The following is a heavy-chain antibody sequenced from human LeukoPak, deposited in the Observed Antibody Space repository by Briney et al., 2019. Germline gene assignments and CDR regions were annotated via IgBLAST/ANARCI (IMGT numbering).Heavy chain of an antibody. CDR3: ARVPMIDNWFDP. V-gene: IGHV4-39*07. CDR1: GGSISSSSYY. D-gene: IGHD3-22*01. Sequence: SETLSLTCTVSGGSISSSSYYWGWIRQPPGKGLEWIGSIYYSGSTYYNPSLKSRVTISVDTSKNQFSLKLSSVTAADTAVYYCARVPMIDNWFDPWGQGTLVTVSS. CDR2: IYYSGST. J-gene: IGHJ5*02.